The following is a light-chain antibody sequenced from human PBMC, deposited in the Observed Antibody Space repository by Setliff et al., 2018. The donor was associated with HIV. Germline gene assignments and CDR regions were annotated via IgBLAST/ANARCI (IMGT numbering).Light chain of an antibody. CDR2: DVS. V-gene: IGLV2-11*01. CDR1: SSDVGGYNY. Sequence: QSALTQPRSVSGSPGQSVTISCTGTSSDVGGYNYVSWYQQHPGKAPKLVIFDVSKRPSGVPDRFSGSKSGNTASLTISGLQAEDEADYYCCSYAGSPYVVGTGTKV. J-gene: IGLJ1*01. CDR3: CSYAGSPYV.